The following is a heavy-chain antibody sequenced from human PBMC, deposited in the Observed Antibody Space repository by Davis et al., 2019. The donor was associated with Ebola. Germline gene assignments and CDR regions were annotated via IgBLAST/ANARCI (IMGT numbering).Heavy chain of an antibody. CDR2: MNPNSGDT. CDR3: AREGTGDGFIYYYGMDV. D-gene: IGHD1-1*01. Sequence: AASVKVSCKASGYTFSNYAINWARQATGQGLEWTGWMNPNSGDTGYAQKFQGRVTMTRNTSISTAYMELSSLRSEDTAVYYCAREGTGDGFIYYYGMDVWGQGTTVTVSS. J-gene: IGHJ6*02. V-gene: IGHV1-8*01. CDR1: GYTFSNYA.